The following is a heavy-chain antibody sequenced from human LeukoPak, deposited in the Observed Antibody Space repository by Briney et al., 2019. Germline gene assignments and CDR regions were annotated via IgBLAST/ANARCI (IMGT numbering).Heavy chain of an antibody. CDR1: GYTFTGYY. J-gene: IGHJ4*02. CDR3: ARAITGVGATGY. D-gene: IGHD1-26*01. CDR2: INPNSGGT. V-gene: IGHV1-2*02. Sequence: ASVKVSCKASGYTFTGYYMHWVRQAPGQGLEWMGWINPNSGGTNYAQNFQGRVTMTRDTSIGTAYMELSRLRSDDTAVYYCARAITGVGATGYWGQGTLVTVSS.